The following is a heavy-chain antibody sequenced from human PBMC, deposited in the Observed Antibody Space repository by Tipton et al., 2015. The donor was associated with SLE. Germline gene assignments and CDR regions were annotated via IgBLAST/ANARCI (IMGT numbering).Heavy chain of an antibody. CDR2: FYTSGST. D-gene: IGHD3-22*01. CDR3: ASGYYYDSSGPYYMDV. CDR1: GGSISSYY. J-gene: IGHJ6*03. V-gene: IGHV4-4*08. Sequence: TLSLTCTVSGGSISSYYWSWLGPPPGKGLEWIGYFYTSGSTNYNPPLTSRVTISVATSKNQFSLKLSPVTAADTAVYYCASGYYYDSSGPYYMDVWGKGTTVTVSS.